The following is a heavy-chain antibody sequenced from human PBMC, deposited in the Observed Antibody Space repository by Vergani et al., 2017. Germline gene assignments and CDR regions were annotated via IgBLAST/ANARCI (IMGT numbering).Heavy chain of an antibody. V-gene: IGHV3-30-3*01. CDR3: VRERGLXAGGRCYTEAWDY. Sequence: QVQLVESGGGVVQPGTSLRLSCVVSGFALNRHAMYWVRQAPGKGLEWVVGISFDGTNEYYPDLVKGRFTISRDIAKDTLYLQVRSLRLEDTGVYHCVRERGLXAGGRCYTEAWDYWGKGTAVTV. CDR1: GFALNRHA. CDR2: ISFDGTNE. J-gene: IGHJ4*02. D-gene: IGHD2-2*02.